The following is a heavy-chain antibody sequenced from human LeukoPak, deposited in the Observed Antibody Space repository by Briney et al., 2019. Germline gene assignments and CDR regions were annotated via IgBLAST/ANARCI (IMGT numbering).Heavy chain of an antibody. CDR2: IYPGDSDT. CDR3: AKGKGYCSAGSCGIFDY. D-gene: IGHD2-15*01. Sequence: KPGESLKISCKGSGYSFTNHWIAWVRQMPGKGLEWMGIIYPGDSDTRYSPSLQGQVTISADKSISTAYLQWSSLKASDTAMYYCAKGKGYCSAGSCGIFDYWGQGTLVTVSS. CDR1: GYSFTNHW. V-gene: IGHV5-51*01. J-gene: IGHJ4*02.